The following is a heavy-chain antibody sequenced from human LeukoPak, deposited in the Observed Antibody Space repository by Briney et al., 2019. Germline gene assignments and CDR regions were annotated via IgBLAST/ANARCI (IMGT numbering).Heavy chain of an antibody. D-gene: IGHD3-3*01. CDR1: GFTFSSYS. CDR2: ISSSSSYI. CDR3: ARNWVYYDFWSAPDDAFDI. J-gene: IGHJ3*02. V-gene: IGHV3-21*01. Sequence: GGSLRFSCAASGFTFSSYSMNWVRQAPGKGLEWVSSISSSSSYIYYADSVKGRFTISRDNAKNSLYLQMNSLRAEDTAVYYCARNWVYYDFWSAPDDAFDIWGQGTMVTVSS.